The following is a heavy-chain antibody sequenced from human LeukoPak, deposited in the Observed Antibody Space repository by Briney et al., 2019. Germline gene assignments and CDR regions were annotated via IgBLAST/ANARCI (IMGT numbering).Heavy chain of an antibody. CDR1: GFIFSSYD. V-gene: IGHV3-48*03. CDR3: ARDWVARGGDYMDV. D-gene: IGHD2-15*01. Sequence: GGSLRLSCSASGFIFSSYDMNWVRQAPGKGLEWVSFISRDGTTQYADSVKDRFTISRDNAKNSLSLQMNSLRAEDTAVYYCARDWVARGGDYMDVWGKGTTVTISS. J-gene: IGHJ6*03. CDR2: ISRDGTT.